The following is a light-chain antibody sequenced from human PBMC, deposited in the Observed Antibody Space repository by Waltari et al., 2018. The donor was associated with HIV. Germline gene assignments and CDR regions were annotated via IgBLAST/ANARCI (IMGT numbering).Light chain of an antibody. CDR2: GAS. J-gene: IGKJ2*01. CDR3: QQYGSSPYT. Sequence: EIVLTQSPDTLSSSPGERATLSCRASQSVSSSYLAWYQQKPGQAPRLLIYGASNRASGIPDTFSGSGSGTDFTLTISRLEPEDFAVYYCQQYGSSPYTFGQGTKLEIK. V-gene: IGKV3-20*01. CDR1: QSVSSSY.